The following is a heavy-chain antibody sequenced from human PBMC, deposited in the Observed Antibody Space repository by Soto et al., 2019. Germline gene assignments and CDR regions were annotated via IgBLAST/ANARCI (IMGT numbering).Heavy chain of an antibody. Sequence: EVQLLESGGGLVQPGESLRLSCVASRFTFDSHGMSWVRQAPGKALEWVSAISGSGSNTYYADSVKGRFTISRDNSKNTLFLQMNSLRAEDTAVYYCAKEQPPTIQWDYFDYWGQGTLVTVSS. CDR2: ISGSGSNT. J-gene: IGHJ4*02. CDR3: AKEQPPTIQWDYFDY. D-gene: IGHD1-1*01. V-gene: IGHV3-23*01. CDR1: RFTFDSHG.